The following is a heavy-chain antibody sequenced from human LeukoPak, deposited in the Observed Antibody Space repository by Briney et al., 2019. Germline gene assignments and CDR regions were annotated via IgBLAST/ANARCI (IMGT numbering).Heavy chain of an antibody. CDR2: INPNSGGT. D-gene: IGHD5-18*01. Sequence: ASVKVSCKASGHTFTGYCMHWVRQAPGQGLEWMGWINPNSGGTNYAQKFQGRVTMTRDTSISTAYMELSRPRSDDTAVYYCARGAGAAMVTPDYWGQGTLVTVSS. V-gene: IGHV1-2*02. CDR1: GHTFTGYC. J-gene: IGHJ4*02. CDR3: ARGAGAAMVTPDY.